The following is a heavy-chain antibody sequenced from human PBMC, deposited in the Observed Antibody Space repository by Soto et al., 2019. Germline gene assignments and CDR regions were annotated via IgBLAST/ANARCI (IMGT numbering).Heavy chain of an antibody. CDR1: GFTFSSYS. CDR3: ARDSCSGGSCYFWFDP. V-gene: IGHV3-48*02. D-gene: IGHD2-15*01. Sequence: GGSLRLSCAASGFTFSSYSMNWVRQAPGKGLEWVSYISSSSSTIYYADSVKGRFTISRDNAKNSLYLQMNSLRDEDTAVYYCARDSCSGGSCYFWFDPWGQGTLVTVSS. CDR2: ISSSSSTI. J-gene: IGHJ5*02.